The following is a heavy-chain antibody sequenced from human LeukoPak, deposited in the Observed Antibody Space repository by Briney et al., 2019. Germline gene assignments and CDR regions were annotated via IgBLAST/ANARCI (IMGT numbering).Heavy chain of an antibody. CDR1: GGSISSGGYS. J-gene: IGHJ4*02. CDR3: ARGTGDSSGYDYDY. V-gene: IGHV4-30-4*07. CDR2: IYYSGST. D-gene: IGHD3-22*01. Sequence: SETLSLTCAVSGGSISSGGYSWSWIRQPPGKGLEWIGYIYYSGSTYYNPSLKSRVTISVDTSKNQFSLKLSSVTAADTAVYYCARGTGDSSGYDYDYWGQGTLVTVSS.